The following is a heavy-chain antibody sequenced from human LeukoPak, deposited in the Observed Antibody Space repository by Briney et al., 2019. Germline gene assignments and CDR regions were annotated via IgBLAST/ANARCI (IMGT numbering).Heavy chain of an antibody. V-gene: IGHV1-2*02. CDR3: ARASRRWYYSSGNLDY. D-gene: IGHD3-22*01. Sequence: ASVKVSCKASGYTFTGYYMHWVRQAPGQGLEWMGWINPNSGGTNYAQKFQGRVTMTRDTSISTAYMELSRLRSDDTAVYYCARASRRWYYSSGNLDYWGQGTLVTVSS. CDR1: GYTFTGYY. CDR2: INPNSGGT. J-gene: IGHJ4*02.